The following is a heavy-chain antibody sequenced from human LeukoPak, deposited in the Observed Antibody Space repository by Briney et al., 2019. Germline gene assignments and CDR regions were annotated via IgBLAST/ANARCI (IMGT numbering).Heavy chain of an antibody. Sequence: SVKVSCKASGGTFSSYAISWVRQAPGQGLEWKGGIIPIFGTANYAQKFQGRVTITADESTSTAYMELSSLRSEDTAVYYCARVYWGDYGGNFGFDYWGQGTLVTVSS. V-gene: IGHV1-69*01. D-gene: IGHD4-23*01. CDR3: ARVYWGDYGGNFGFDY. CDR1: GGTFSSYA. J-gene: IGHJ4*02. CDR2: IIPIFGTA.